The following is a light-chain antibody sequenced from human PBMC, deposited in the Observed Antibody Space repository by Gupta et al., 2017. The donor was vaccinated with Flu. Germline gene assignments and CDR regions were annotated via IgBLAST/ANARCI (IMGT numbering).Light chain of an antibody. J-gene: IGKJ2*03. CDR1: QSISTY. V-gene: IGKV1-39*01. Sequence: DIQMTQSPSSLSASVGDRVTITCRASQSISTYLNWYQQKPGKAPKLLIYAASSLQSGVPSRFSGSGSGTDFTLTISSLQPEDFATYYCQQSYITLHSFGQGTNLEIK. CDR3: QQSYITLHS. CDR2: AAS.